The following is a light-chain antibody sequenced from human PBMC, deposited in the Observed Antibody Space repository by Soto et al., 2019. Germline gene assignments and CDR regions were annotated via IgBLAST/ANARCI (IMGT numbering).Light chain of an antibody. Sequence: QSVLTQPASVSGSPGQSITISCTGTSSDVAFYNHVSWYQQHPGKAPKLLIYEVNNRPSGVSHRFSGSKSGNTASLTISGLQAEDEADYYCSSFASTHTYVFGTGTE. CDR3: SSFASTHTYV. CDR1: SSDVAFYNH. J-gene: IGLJ1*01. V-gene: IGLV2-14*01. CDR2: EVN.